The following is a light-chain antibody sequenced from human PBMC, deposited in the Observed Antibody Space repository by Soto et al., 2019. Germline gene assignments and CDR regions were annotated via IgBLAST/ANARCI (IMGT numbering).Light chain of an antibody. J-gene: IGLJ3*02. V-gene: IGLV1-40*01. Sequence: QAVVTQPPSVSGAPGQSVTISCTGSSSNIGAGYDVHWYQQLPGTAPKLLIYGNSNRPSGVPDRFSGSKSGTSASLAITGLQAEDEADYYCQSYDSSLSARVFGRGTQLTVL. CDR2: GNS. CDR1: SSNIGAGYD. CDR3: QSYDSSLSARV.